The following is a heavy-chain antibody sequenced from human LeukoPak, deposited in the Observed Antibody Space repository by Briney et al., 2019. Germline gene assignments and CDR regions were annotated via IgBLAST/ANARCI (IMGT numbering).Heavy chain of an antibody. Sequence: GGSLRLSCAASGFTFSSYNMNWVRQAPGKGLEWVSSISTSSSYIYYADSLKGRFTISRDNAKNSLYLQMNSLRAEGTAVYYCARGLHFRVYDSSDYYPYWGQGTLVTVSS. CDR3: ARGLHFRVYDSSDYYPY. D-gene: IGHD3-22*01. V-gene: IGHV3-21*01. CDR1: GFTFSSYN. J-gene: IGHJ4*02. CDR2: ISTSSSYI.